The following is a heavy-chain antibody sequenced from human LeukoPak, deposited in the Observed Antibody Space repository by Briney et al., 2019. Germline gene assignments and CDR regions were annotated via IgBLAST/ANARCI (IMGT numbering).Heavy chain of an antibody. V-gene: IGHV1-18*04. CDR3: ARHSGSYAFDY. CDR2: VSTYNDKK. Sequence: GASVKVSCKASGYTFTSYYMHWVRQAPGQGLEWMGWVSTYNDKKDYAQKFQGRVIMTTDTSTTTAYTELGSLRSDDTAVYYCARHSGSYAFDYWGQGTLVTVSS. CDR1: GYTFTSYY. D-gene: IGHD1-26*01. J-gene: IGHJ4*02.